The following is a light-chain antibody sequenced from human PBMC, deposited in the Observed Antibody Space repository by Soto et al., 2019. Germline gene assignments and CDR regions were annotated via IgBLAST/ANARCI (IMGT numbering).Light chain of an antibody. CDR2: ENS. V-gene: IGLV3-21*02. J-gene: IGLJ3*02. CDR3: QSYDTINRV. Sequence: VLTQPPSVSVAPGQTARITCGENNIGSKSLHWYQQKPGQAPVLVVYENSQRPSGVPDRFSGSIDSSSNSASLTISGLKTDDEADYYCQSYDTINRVFGGGTKLTVL. CDR1: NIGSKS.